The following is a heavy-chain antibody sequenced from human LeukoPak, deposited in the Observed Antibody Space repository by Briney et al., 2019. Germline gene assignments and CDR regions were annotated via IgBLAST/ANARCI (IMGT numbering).Heavy chain of an antibody. CDR1: GYTFTNYD. CDR2: MSPNSGNT. V-gene: IGHV1-8*01. CDR3: ASNPPRTGDFNY. J-gene: IGHJ4*02. Sequence: GSVKGSCKTSGYTFTNYDINWVRQATGQGLEWMGWMSPNSGNTGYAQKFQGRVTMTRDTSINTAYMELNSLRSEDTAVYFCASNPPRTGDFNYWGQGALVTVSS. D-gene: IGHD7-27*01.